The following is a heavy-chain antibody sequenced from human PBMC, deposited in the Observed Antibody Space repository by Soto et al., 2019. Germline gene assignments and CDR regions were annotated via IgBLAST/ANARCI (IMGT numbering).Heavy chain of an antibody. CDR3: ARTEYGDLYYFDY. J-gene: IGHJ4*02. Sequence: SETLSLACTVSFGSIGSYYWRWVRQSPGKGLEWIGYIYYGGSTDYNPSLKSRVSFSLDTSKNQFSLKLTSVTAADTAVYYCARTEYGDLYYFDYWGQGTLVTVSS. CDR1: FGSIGSYY. V-gene: IGHV4-59*01. CDR2: IYYGGST. D-gene: IGHD2-21*02.